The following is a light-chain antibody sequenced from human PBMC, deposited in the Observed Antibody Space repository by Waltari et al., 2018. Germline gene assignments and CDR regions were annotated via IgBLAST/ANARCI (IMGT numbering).Light chain of an antibody. J-gene: IGKJ3*01. Sequence: DIEMTQSPSSLSASVADRVTITCRASHDISNFLAWYQQRPGKLPKLLIYRASTLQSGVPSRFSGSGSGTDFTLAISSLQSEDVATYYCQKYDSAPLTFGPGTKVEIK. CDR2: RAS. CDR3: QKYDSAPLT. CDR1: HDISNF. V-gene: IGKV1-27*01.